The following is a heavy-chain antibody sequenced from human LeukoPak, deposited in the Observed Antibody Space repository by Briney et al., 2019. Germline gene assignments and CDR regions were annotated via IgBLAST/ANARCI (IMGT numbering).Heavy chain of an antibody. CDR2: INPNSGGT. Sequence: ASVKVSCKASGYTFTGYYMHWVRQAPGQGLEWMGWINPNSGGTNYAQKFQGRVTMTRDTSISTAYMELSRLRSDDMAVYYCARVPNWNYGDDAFDIWGQGTTVTVSS. CDR3: ARVPNWNYGDDAFDI. J-gene: IGHJ3*02. CDR1: GYTFTGYY. V-gene: IGHV1-2*02. D-gene: IGHD1-7*01.